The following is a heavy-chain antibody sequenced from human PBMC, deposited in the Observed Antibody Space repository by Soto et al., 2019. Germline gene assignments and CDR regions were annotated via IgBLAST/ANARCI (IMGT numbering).Heavy chain of an antibody. Sequence: QVPLEQSGAEVKQPGASVRVSCKASGYPFATYAISWVRQAPGQGLEWMAWITPHNGNTLYAQRLQGRVTVTTDTSTSTAYMDLRGLRSDDTAVYYCSRSGYGFGPYGYWGQGTLVTVSS. CDR2: ITPHNGNT. CDR3: SRSGYGFGPYGY. V-gene: IGHV1-18*01. CDR1: GYPFATYA. J-gene: IGHJ4*02. D-gene: IGHD5-18*01.